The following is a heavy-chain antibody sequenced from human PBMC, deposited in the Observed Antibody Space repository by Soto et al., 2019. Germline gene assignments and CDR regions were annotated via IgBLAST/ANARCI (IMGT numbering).Heavy chain of an antibody. D-gene: IGHD3-22*01. Sequence: GGSLRLSCAGSGFTFTSHGMNWVRQAPGKGLEWVSHITSGSSSKYYADSVKGRFTISRDNAKKYLYLQMNSLRPDDTALYYCAASRGFDSSGYSGYYYGMDVWGQGTTVTVSS. CDR2: ITSGSSSK. CDR3: AASRGFDSSGYSGYYYGMDV. CDR1: GFTFTSHG. J-gene: IGHJ6*02. V-gene: IGHV3-48*04.